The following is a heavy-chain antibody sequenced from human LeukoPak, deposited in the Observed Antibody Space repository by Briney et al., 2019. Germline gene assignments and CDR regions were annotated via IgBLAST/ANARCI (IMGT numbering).Heavy chain of an antibody. J-gene: IGHJ4*02. V-gene: IGHV1-18*01. CDR1: GYTFTSYG. D-gene: IGHD2-15*01. CDR3: ARDCSGGSCYFDY. Sequence: ASVKVSCKASGYTFTSYGISWVRQAPGQGLQWMGWISTYNGNTNYAQTLQGRVTMTRNTSISTAYMELSSLRSEDTAVYYCARDCSGGSCYFDYWGQGTLVTVSS. CDR2: ISTYNGNT.